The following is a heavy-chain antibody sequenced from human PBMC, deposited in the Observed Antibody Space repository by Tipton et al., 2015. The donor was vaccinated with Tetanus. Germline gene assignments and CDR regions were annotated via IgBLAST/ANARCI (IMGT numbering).Heavy chain of an antibody. Sequence: TLSLTCAVSGGSISSNYWWSWVRQSPGTGLEWIGEISHNGSTNYNPSLKSRVTISVDKSKNQFSPRLGSVTAADTAMYYCARDQGGGRVARLNWFDPWGQGILVTVSS. V-gene: IGHV4-4*02. CDR3: ARDQGGGRVARLNWFDP. D-gene: IGHD3-16*01. CDR1: GGSISSNYW. CDR2: ISHNGST. J-gene: IGHJ5*02.